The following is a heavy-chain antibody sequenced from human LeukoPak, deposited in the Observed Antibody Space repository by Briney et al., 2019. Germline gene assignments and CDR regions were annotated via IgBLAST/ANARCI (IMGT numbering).Heavy chain of an antibody. D-gene: IGHD1-26*01. CDR2: VSDSGDTT. J-gene: IGHJ3*02. Sequence: GSLRLSCVASGFTFSDYAMTWVRQAPGKGPEWVSGVSDSGDTTYYADSVKGRFTISRDNSKNTLYLQMHNLTVEDTALYYCVKGGWGATVHIWGQGTMVTVPS. CDR1: GFTFSDYA. CDR3: VKGGWGATVHI. V-gene: IGHV3-23*01.